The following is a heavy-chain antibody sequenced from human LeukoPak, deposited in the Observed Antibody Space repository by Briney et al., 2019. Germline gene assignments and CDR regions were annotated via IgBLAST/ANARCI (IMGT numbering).Heavy chain of an antibody. D-gene: IGHD4-23*01. CDR3: ARDDYGGKLDI. CDR1: GFILRSYA. Sequence: PGGSLRLSCAASGFILRSYAMSWVRQAPGKGLEWVSAISGSGGSTYYADSVRGRFTISRDNSKNTLYVQMNSLRVEDTAVYYCARDDYGGKLDIWGQGTVVTVSS. J-gene: IGHJ3*02. CDR2: ISGSGGST. V-gene: IGHV3-23*01.